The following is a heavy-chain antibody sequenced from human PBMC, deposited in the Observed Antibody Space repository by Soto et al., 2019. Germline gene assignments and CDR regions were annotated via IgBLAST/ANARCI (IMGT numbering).Heavy chain of an antibody. J-gene: IGHJ6*02. D-gene: IGHD3-3*01. Sequence: EVQVLESGGGLVQPGGSLRLSCAASGFTFSSYAMSWVRQAPGKGLEWVSTISGSGGSTYYADSVKGRFTISRDNSKNTLYLQMNSLRAEDTAIYYCAKGLSVSILGNYYYGMDVWGQGTTVTVSS. CDR3: AKGLSVSILGNYYYGMDV. CDR2: ISGSGGST. CDR1: GFTFSSYA. V-gene: IGHV3-23*01.